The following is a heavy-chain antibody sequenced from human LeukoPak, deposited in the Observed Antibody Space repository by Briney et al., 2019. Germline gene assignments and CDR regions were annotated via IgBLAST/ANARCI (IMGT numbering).Heavy chain of an antibody. Sequence: SETLSLTCTVSGGSISSYYWSWIRQPPGKGLEWIGYIYYSGSTNYNPSLKSRVTISVDTSKSQFSLKLSSVTAADTAVYYCARRVGTFDWYFDLWGRGTLVTVSS. CDR1: GGSISSYY. CDR3: ARRVGTFDWYFDL. CDR2: IYYSGST. D-gene: IGHD3-16*01. J-gene: IGHJ2*01. V-gene: IGHV4-59*08.